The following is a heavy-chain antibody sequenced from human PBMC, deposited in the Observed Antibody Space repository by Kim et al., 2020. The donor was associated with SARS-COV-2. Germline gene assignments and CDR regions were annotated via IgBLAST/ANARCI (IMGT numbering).Heavy chain of an antibody. D-gene: IGHD3-9*01. V-gene: IGHV1-46*01. CDR1: GYTFTSYY. J-gene: IGHJ4*02. CDR3: ARDGWGYYDILTGYSPRFDY. Sequence: ASVKVSCKASGYTFTSYYMHWVRQAPGQGLEWMGIINPSGGSTSYAQKFQGRVTMTRDTSTSTVYMELSSLRSEDTAVYYCARDGWGYYDILTGYSPRFDYWGQGTLVTVSS. CDR2: INPSGGST.